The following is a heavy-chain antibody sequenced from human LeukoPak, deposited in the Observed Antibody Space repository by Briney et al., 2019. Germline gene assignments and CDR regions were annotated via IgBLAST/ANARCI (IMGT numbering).Heavy chain of an antibody. CDR1: GFTFSSYE. J-gene: IGHJ4*02. Sequence: SGGSLRLSCAASGFTFSSYEMNWVRQAPGKGLEWVSYISSSGSTIYYADSVKGRFTISRDNTKNSLYLQMNSLRAEDTAIYYCARDLRIVSGSYLDYWGQGTLVTVSS. CDR2: ISSSGSTI. D-gene: IGHD1-26*01. CDR3: ARDLRIVSGSYLDY. V-gene: IGHV3-48*03.